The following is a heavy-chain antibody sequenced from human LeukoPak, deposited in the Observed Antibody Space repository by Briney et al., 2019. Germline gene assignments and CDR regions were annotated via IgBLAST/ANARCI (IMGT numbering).Heavy chain of an antibody. CDR3: ARDGVAPGIYFDH. D-gene: IGHD2-2*01. Sequence: RAGGSLRLSCAASGFTFSRHWMSWVRQAPGKGLEWVTNINQDGSEKYYVDSVKGRFTISRDNAKHSLYLQMNSLRDEDTAVYFCARDGVAPGIYFDHWGQGTLVTVSS. CDR2: INQDGSEK. J-gene: IGHJ4*02. CDR1: GFTFSRHW. V-gene: IGHV3-7*04.